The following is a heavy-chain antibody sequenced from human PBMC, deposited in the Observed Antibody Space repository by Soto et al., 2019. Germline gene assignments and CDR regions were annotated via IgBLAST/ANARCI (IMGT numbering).Heavy chain of an antibody. Sequence: PGESLKISCKGSGYSFTSYWIGWVRQMPGKGLEWMGIIYPGDSDTRYSPSFQGQVTISADKSISTAYLQWSSLKASDTAMYYCARVKGRSGYSNPYYYYYGMDVWGQGTTVTVSS. J-gene: IGHJ6*02. CDR1: GYSFTSYW. CDR2: IYPGDSDT. D-gene: IGHD3-3*01. V-gene: IGHV5-51*01. CDR3: ARVKGRSGYSNPYYYYYGMDV.